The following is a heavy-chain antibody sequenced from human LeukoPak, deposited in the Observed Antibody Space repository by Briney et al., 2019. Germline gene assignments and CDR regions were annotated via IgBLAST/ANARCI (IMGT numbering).Heavy chain of an antibody. J-gene: IGHJ5*02. Sequence: SETLSLTCTVSGGSISSGGYYWSWIRQHPGKGLEWIGYIYYSGSTYYNPSLKSRVTISVDTSKNQFSLKLSSVTAADTAVYYCARGGDYDILTGYYRFYWFDPWGQGTPVTVSS. CDR3: ARGGDYDILTGYYRFYWFDP. D-gene: IGHD3-9*01. CDR1: GGSISSGGYY. CDR2: IYYSGST. V-gene: IGHV4-31*03.